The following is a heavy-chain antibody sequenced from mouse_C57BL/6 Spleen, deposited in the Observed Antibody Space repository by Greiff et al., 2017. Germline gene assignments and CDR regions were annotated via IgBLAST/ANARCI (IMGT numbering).Heavy chain of an antibody. J-gene: IGHJ1*03. D-gene: IGHD2-2*01. CDR3: TREGYEGYFDV. CDR2: LDPETGGT. V-gene: IGHV1-15*01. Sequence: QVQLQQSGAELVRPGASVTLSCKASGYTFTDYEMHWVKQTPVHGLEWIGALDPETGGTAYNQKFKGKAILTADKSSSTAYMELRSLTSEDSAVYYCTREGYEGYFDVWGTGTTVTVSS. CDR1: GYTFTDYE.